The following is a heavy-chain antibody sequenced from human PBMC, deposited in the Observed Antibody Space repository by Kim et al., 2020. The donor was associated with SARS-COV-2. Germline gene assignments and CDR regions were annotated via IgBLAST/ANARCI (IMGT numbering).Heavy chain of an antibody. Sequence: GGSLRLSCAASGFTVSSNYMSWVRQAPGKGLEWVSVIYSGGSTYYADSVKGRFTISRDNSKNTLYLQMNSLRAEDTAVYYCARDRPYYDFWSGYYNYYYYGMDVWGQGTTVTVSS. CDR1: GFTVSSNY. CDR2: IYSGGST. J-gene: IGHJ6*02. V-gene: IGHV3-53*01. CDR3: ARDRPYYDFWSGYYNYYYYGMDV. D-gene: IGHD3-3*01.